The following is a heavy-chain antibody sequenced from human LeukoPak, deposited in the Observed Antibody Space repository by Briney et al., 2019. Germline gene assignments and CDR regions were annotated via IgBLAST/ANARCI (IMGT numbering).Heavy chain of an antibody. D-gene: IGHD3-10*01. J-gene: IGHJ4*02. CDR1: GFTFRNYV. Sequence: GSLRLSCAASGFTFRNYVIHWVRQAPGKGLEWVAVTSSDLNVKLYAGSVKGRFTISRDNSRSTLYLQMNSLRPEDTAIYYCAREGYYGSGSPPSLYFDYWGQGTLVTVSS. V-gene: IGHV3-30-3*01. CDR3: AREGYYGSGSPPSLYFDY. CDR2: TSSDLNVK.